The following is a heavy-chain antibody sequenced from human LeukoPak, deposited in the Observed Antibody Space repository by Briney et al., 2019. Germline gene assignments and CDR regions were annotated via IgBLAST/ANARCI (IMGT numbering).Heavy chain of an antibody. J-gene: IGHJ3*02. CDR1: GFTFSSYS. Sequence: GGSLRLSCAASGFTFSSYSMNWVHQAPGKGLEWVSSISSSSSYIYYADSVKGRFTISRDNAKNSLYLQMNSLRAEDTAVYYCARGGFTMVRGVIINGDAIDIWGQGTMVTVSS. CDR3: ARGGFTMVRGVIINGDAIDI. V-gene: IGHV3-21*01. CDR2: ISSSSSYI. D-gene: IGHD3-10*01.